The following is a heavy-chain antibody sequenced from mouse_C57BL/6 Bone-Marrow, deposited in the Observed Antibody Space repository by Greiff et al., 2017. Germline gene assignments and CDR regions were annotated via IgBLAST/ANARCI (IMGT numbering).Heavy chain of an antibody. CDR3: ARWRYYYGIGDY. CDR2: INPGSGGT. D-gene: IGHD1-1*01. J-gene: IGHJ2*01. Sequence: VQLQQSGAELVRPGTSVKVSCKASGYAFTNYLIEWVKQRPGQGLEWIGVINPGSGGTNYNEKFKGKATLTADKSSSTAYMQLSSLTSEDSAVYFCARWRYYYGIGDYWGQGTTLTVSS. CDR1: GYAFTNYL. V-gene: IGHV1-54*01.